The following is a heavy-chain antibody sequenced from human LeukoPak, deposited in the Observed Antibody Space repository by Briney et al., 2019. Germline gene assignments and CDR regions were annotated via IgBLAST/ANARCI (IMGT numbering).Heavy chain of an antibody. D-gene: IGHD3-10*01. V-gene: IGHV3-11*05. CDR1: GFTFSDYY. Sequence: PGGSLRLSCAASGFTFSDYYMSWIRQAPGKGLEWVSYISTSDSYTTYADSVKGRFTISRDNAKNSLYLQMNSLRAEDTALYYCARARSYGSGSFDCWGQGTLVTVSS. J-gene: IGHJ4*02. CDR2: ISTSDSYT. CDR3: ARARSYGSGSFDC.